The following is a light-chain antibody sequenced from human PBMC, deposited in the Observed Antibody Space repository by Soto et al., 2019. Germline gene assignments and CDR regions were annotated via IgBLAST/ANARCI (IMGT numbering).Light chain of an antibody. CDR3: QQYNSYPPP. CDR1: QSISSG. Sequence: DIQMTQSPSTLSASVGDRVTITCRASQSISSGLAWYQQKPGKAPNLLIYKASSLESGVPSRFNGSGSGTEFTLTSSSMQPDDFAPYYCQQYNSYPPPFGGGTKVELK. CDR2: KAS. V-gene: IGKV1-5*03. J-gene: IGKJ4*01.